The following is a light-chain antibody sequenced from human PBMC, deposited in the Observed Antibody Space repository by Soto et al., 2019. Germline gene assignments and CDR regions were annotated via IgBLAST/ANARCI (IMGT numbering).Light chain of an antibody. CDR3: QSHDSSRSGSGV. V-gene: IGLV1-40*01. Sequence: QSVLTQPPSVSGAPGQRVTISCTGSSSNIGAGYDVHWYQQLPGTAPKLLMYGNSNRPSGVPDRFSGSKSGTSASLAITGLQAEDEADYYCQSHDSSRSGSGVFGGGTKLTVL. CDR1: SSNIGAGYD. CDR2: GNS. J-gene: IGLJ3*02.